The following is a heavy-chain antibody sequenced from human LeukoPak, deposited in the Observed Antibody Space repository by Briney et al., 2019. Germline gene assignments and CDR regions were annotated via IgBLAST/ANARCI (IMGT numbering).Heavy chain of an antibody. D-gene: IGHD1-26*01. CDR2: MNPNSGNT. V-gene: IGHV1-8*01. Sequence: ASVKVSCKASGYTFTSYDINWVRQATGHGLEWMGWMNPNSGNTGYAQKFQGRVTMTRNTSISTAYMELSSLRSEDTAVYYCARGLGGRKWELKGSGAFDIWGQGTMVTVSS. CDR1: GYTFTSYD. J-gene: IGHJ3*02. CDR3: ARGLGGRKWELKGSGAFDI.